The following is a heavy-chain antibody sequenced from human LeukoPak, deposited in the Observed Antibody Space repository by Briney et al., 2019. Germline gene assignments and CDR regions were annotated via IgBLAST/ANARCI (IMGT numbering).Heavy chain of an antibody. CDR1: GFTFSSYG. CDR3: AKVWDSDFQH. Sequence: GGSRRLSCAASGFTFSSYGMSWVRQGPGKGLEWVAAISGSGDTTFYAESVQGRFTISRDNSKNTVYLQMNSLRAEDTAVYYCAKVWDSDFQHWGQGTLVTVSS. CDR2: ISGSGDTT. J-gene: IGHJ1*01. D-gene: IGHD1-26*01. V-gene: IGHV3-23*01.